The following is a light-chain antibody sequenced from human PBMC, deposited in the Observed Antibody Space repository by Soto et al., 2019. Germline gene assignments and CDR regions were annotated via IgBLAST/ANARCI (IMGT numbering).Light chain of an antibody. CDR1: SSVVGGYNY. J-gene: IGLJ1*01. CDR2: DVS. V-gene: IGLV2-14*01. CDR3: SSYTSSSPYV. Sequence: QSVLTQPASVSGSPGQSITISCTGTSSVVGGYNYVSRYQQHPGKAPKLMIYDVSNRPSGVSNRFSGSKSGNTASLTISGLQAEDEADYYCSSYTSSSPYVFGTGTKVTV.